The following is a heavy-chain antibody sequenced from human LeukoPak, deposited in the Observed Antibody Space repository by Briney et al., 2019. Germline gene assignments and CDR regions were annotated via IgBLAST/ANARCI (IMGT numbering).Heavy chain of an antibody. CDR1: DYTFTSYG. D-gene: IGHD2-2*01. CDR3: ARVGSYCTSISCFDY. Sequence: ASVKVSCKASDYTFTSYGISWVRQAPGQGLEWMGWISAYNGNTDYAQKFQGRVTMTTDTSTSTAYMELRSPRSDDTAVYYCARVGSYCTSISCFDYWGQGTLVTVSS. V-gene: IGHV1-18*01. CDR2: ISAYNGNT. J-gene: IGHJ4*02.